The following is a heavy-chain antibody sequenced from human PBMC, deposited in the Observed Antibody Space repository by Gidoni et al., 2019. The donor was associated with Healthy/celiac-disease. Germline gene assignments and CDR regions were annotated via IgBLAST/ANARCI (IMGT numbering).Heavy chain of an antibody. Sequence: EVQLVQSGAEVKKPGESLKISGKGSGYSFTSYWIGWVRQMPGKGLEWMGIIYPGDSDTRYSPSCQGQVTISADKSISTAYLQWSSLKASDTAMYYCARHWDSGSYYAPGGYWGQGTLVTVSS. J-gene: IGHJ4*02. CDR1: GYSFTSYW. V-gene: IGHV5-51*01. CDR3: ARHWDSGSYYAPGGY. D-gene: IGHD1-26*01. CDR2: IYPGDSDT.